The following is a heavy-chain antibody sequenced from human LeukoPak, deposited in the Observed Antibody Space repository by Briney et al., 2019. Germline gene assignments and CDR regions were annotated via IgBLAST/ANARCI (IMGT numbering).Heavy chain of an antibody. CDR2: IYYSGST. CDR1: GGSISSSSYY. J-gene: IGHJ3*02. D-gene: IGHD1-26*01. V-gene: IGHV4-39*07. Sequence: SENLSLTCTVSGGSISSSSYYWGWIRQPPGKRLEWIGSIYYSGSTYYNPSLKSRVTISVDTSKNQFSLKLSSVTAADTAVYYCARWVVGATGAFDIWGQGTMVTVSS. CDR3: ARWVVGATGAFDI.